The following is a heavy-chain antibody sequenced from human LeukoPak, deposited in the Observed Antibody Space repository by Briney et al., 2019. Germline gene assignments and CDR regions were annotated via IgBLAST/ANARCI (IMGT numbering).Heavy chain of an antibody. D-gene: IGHD2-2*01. CDR3: ARGPDCVVVPAAVGSDYMDV. Sequence: ASVKVSCKTSGYTFTSYYIHWLRQAPGQRFEWMGWSDPKSGATKYEHFQGRVTMTRDTSISTAYMELSRLTSDDTAVYYCARGPDCVVVPAAVGSDYMDVWGKGTTVTISS. CDR1: GYTFTSYY. CDR2: SDPKSGAT. J-gene: IGHJ6*03. V-gene: IGHV1-2*02.